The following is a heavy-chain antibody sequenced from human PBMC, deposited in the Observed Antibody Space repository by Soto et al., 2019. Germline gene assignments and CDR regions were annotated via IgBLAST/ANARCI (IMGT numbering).Heavy chain of an antibody. CDR3: AKEVFGHFQH. Sequence: QVQLVGSGGGVVQPGRSLRLSCAASGFTFSSYGMHWVRQAPGKGLEWVAVISYDGSNKYYADSVKGRFTISRDNSKNTLYLQMNSLRAEDTAVYYCAKEVFGHFQHWGQGTLVTVSS. CDR1: GFTFSSYG. D-gene: IGHD3-10*01. CDR2: ISYDGSNK. V-gene: IGHV3-30*18. J-gene: IGHJ1*01.